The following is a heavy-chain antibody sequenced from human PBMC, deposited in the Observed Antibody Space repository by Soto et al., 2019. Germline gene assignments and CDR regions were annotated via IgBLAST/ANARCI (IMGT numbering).Heavy chain of an antibody. J-gene: IGHJ6*02. V-gene: IGHV4-59*01. CDR2: IYYSGST. CDR3: LGGQPLARDYYYGMDV. D-gene: IGHD3-16*01. Sequence: NPSETLSLTCTVSGGSISSYYWSWIRQPPGKGLEWIGYIYYSGSTNYNPSLKSRVTISVDTSKNQFSLKLSSVTAADTAVYFFLGGQPLARDYYYGMDVWGQGTTVTVSS. CDR1: GGSISSYY.